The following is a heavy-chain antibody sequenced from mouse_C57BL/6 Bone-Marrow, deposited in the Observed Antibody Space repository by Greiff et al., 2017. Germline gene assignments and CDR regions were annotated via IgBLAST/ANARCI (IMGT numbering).Heavy chain of an antibody. V-gene: IGHV14-4*01. Sequence: VQLQQSGAELVRPGASVKLSCTASGFNIKDDYMNWVKQRPEQGLEWIGWIDPEDGDTEYASKFQGKATITADTSSNTAYLQLSSLTSEDTAVYYCTTYDNNWCFDVWGKGTTVTVSS. CDR1: GFNIKDDY. CDR3: TTYDNNWCFDV. J-gene: IGHJ1*03. CDR2: IDPEDGDT. D-gene: IGHD2-3*01.